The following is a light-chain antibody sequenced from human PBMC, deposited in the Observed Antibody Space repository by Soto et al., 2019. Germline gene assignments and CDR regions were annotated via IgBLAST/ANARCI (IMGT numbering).Light chain of an antibody. J-gene: IGKJ4*01. V-gene: IGKV3-15*01. CDR1: QSISSN. Sequence: DIVMTQSRSTLCVSPLDRSTLSGRASQSISSNLAWYQQKPGQAPRLLMFRTSSRATGFPARFSGSGSGTEFNLTISSLQSEDFGVYYCQQYNNWPRATFGGGTKVDIK. CDR3: QQYNNWPRAT. CDR2: RTS.